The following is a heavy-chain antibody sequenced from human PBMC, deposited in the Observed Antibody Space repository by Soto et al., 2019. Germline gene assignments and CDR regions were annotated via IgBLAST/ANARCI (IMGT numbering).Heavy chain of an antibody. CDR1: GGSLSSYY. V-gene: IGHV4-59*01. D-gene: IGHD3-22*01. CDR3: ARMNYYDTSGYPFDY. Sequence: SDTLSLTCTVSGGSLSSYYWSWIRQPPGKGLEWIGYIYFRGTTNYNPSLKSRVTMSADTSKNQFSLKLNSVTAADTAVYYCARMNYYDTSGYPFDYWGQGMMVNVSS. CDR2: IYFRGTT. J-gene: IGHJ4*02.